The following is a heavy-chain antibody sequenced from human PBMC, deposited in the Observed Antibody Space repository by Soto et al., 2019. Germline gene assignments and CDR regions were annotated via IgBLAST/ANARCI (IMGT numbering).Heavy chain of an antibody. CDR2: ISYDGSNK. CDR3: AKDVLDIVLVPAAMETYGMDV. V-gene: IGHV3-30*18. J-gene: IGHJ6*02. CDR1: GFTFSSYG. Sequence: QVQLVESGGGVVQPGRSLRLSCAASGFTFSSYGMHWVRQAPGKGLEWVAVISYDGSNKYYADSVKGRFTISRDNSKNTLYLQMNSLRAEDTAVYYCAKDVLDIVLVPAAMETYGMDVWGQGTTVTVSS. D-gene: IGHD2-2*03.